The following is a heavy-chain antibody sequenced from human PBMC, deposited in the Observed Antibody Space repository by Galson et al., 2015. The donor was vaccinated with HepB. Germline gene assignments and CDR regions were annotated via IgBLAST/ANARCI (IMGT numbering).Heavy chain of an antibody. CDR2: INPNDGNT. J-gene: IGHJ4*02. Sequence: SVKVSCKASGYTFTTYHMHWVRQAPGHGLEWMGIINPNDGNTIYAPKFQGRVTMTSDTSTNTFFMELSSLTSEDTAIYYCARDARDFDYFDYWGQGTLATVSS. V-gene: IGHV1-46*01. CDR3: ARDARDFDYFDY. CDR1: GYTFTTYH. D-gene: IGHD2-21*02.